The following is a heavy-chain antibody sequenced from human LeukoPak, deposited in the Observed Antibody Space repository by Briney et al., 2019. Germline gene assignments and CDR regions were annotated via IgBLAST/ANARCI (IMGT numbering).Heavy chain of an antibody. Sequence: PGGSLRLSCAASGFTFSSYAMHWVRQAPGKGLEWVAVISYDGSNKYYADSVKGRFTISSDNSKNTLYLQMNSLRAEDTAVYYCARSLIRGNYDSMYYFDYWGQGTLVTVSS. V-gene: IGHV3-30-3*01. CDR3: ARSLIRGNYDSMYYFDY. J-gene: IGHJ4*02. CDR2: ISYDGSNK. CDR1: GFTFSSYA. D-gene: IGHD3-3*01.